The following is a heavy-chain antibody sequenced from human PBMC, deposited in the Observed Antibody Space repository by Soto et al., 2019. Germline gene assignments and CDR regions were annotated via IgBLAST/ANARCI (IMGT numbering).Heavy chain of an antibody. J-gene: IGHJ4*02. V-gene: IGHV4-31*03. CDR3: ARDNGYSYGYAIDY. CDR2: IYYSGST. CDR1: GGSISSGGYY. D-gene: IGHD5-18*01. Sequence: SETLSLTCTVSGGSISSGGYYWSWIRQHPGKGLEWIGYIYYSGSTYYNPSLKSRVTISVDTSKNQFSLKLSSVTAADTAVYYCARDNGYSYGYAIDYWGQGTLVTVPP.